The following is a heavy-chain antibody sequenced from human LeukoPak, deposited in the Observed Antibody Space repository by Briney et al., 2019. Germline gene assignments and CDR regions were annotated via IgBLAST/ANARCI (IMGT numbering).Heavy chain of an antibody. J-gene: IGHJ5*02. CDR3: AKDWHILTGRNCFDP. V-gene: IGHV1-18*01. D-gene: IGHD3-9*01. CDR1: GYTFNNYG. Sequence: ASVRVSCKASGYTFNNYGISWVRQAPGQGLEWVGWVTSYNGDTNYAQKFQGRVTMSADTSTSTAYMELRSLRFDDTAIYYCAKDWHILTGRNCFDPWGQGTLVTVSS. CDR2: VTSYNGDT.